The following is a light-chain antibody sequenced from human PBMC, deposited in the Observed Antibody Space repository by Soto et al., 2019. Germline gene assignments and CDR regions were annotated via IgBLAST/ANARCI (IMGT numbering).Light chain of an antibody. CDR1: SSNIGRNN. J-gene: IGLJ1*01. Sequence: QLVLAQPPSTSATPGQRVTISCSGSSSNIGRNNVNWYQQFPGTAPKLLIYSNRQRPLAVPDRFSASKSGTSASLGISGLQPEDEADYYCAAWDDSLSGYVFGTGTKLTVL. V-gene: IGLV1-44*01. CDR2: SNR. CDR3: AAWDDSLSGYV.